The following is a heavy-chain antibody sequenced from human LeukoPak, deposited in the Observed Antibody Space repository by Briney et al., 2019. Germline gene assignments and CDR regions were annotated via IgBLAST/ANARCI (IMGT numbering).Heavy chain of an antibody. Sequence: TSETLSLTCTVSGGSISSHYWSWIRQPPGEGLEWIGYIYYSGSTNYNPSLKSRVTISVDTSKNQFSLKLSSVTAADTAVYYCARAPYCSGGSCYSYYYMDVWGKGTTVTVSS. CDR1: GGSISSHY. J-gene: IGHJ6*03. D-gene: IGHD2-15*01. CDR3: ARAPYCSGGSCYSYYYMDV. CDR2: IYYSGST. V-gene: IGHV4-59*11.